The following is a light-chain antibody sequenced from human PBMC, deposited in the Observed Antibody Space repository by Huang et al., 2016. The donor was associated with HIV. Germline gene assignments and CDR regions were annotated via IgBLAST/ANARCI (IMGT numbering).Light chain of an antibody. CDR3: QQYYSSPFT. V-gene: IGKV4-1*01. Sequence: DIVMTQSPDSLAVSLGERATINCKSSQSILYSSTDKSYLAWYNQKPGQPPKLLIYWASTRESGVPDRFSGSGSGTDFTRTISSLQAEDVAVYYCQQYYSSPFTFGPGTKVDIK. CDR1: QSILYSSTDKSY. CDR2: WAS. J-gene: IGKJ3*01.